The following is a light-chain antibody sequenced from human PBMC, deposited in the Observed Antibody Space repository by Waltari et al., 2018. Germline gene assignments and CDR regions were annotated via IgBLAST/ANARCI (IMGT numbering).Light chain of an antibody. V-gene: IGKV3-20*01. CDR2: GAS. CDR1: QSVGTS. J-gene: IGKJ1*01. Sequence: EIVLTQSPCTLSLAPGARATLACRASQSVGTSLAWYQQKPGQAPRLLIYGASRRATGIPDRFSGSGSGTNFSLTISRLEPEDFAVYYCQHYVRLPATFGQGTKVEI. CDR3: QHYVRLPAT.